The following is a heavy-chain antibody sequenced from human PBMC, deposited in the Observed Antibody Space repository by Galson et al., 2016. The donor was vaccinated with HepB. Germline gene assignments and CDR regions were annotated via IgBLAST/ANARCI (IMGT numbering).Heavy chain of an antibody. CDR3: ARGSNSFGSGTYIAFEV. CDR2: INHGRTT. Sequence: SETLSLICAVSGGSFSGYYWSWIRQTPGKGLEWIGEINHGRTTNYQPSLKSRVTVSVDTSKKQFSLNLTSVTAADTAVYYCARGSNSFGSGTYIAFEVWGQGTMVTVSS. CDR1: GGSFSGYY. V-gene: IGHV4-34*01. D-gene: IGHD1-26*01. J-gene: IGHJ3*01.